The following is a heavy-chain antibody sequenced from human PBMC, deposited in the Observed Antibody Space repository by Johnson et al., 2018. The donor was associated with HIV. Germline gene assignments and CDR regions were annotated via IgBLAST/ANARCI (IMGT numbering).Heavy chain of an antibody. CDR1: GFTFRSYG. CDR2: INGDGTGS. Sequence: VQLVESGGGVVQPGRSLRLSCAASGFTFRSYGMHWVRQAPGKGLVWVSRINGDGTGSTYADSVKGRFTIARANAKNTRYLERNSLRAEDTAVYYCAKDRAFGIWGQGTMVTVSS. V-gene: IGHV3-74*01. J-gene: IGHJ3*02. CDR3: AKDRAFGI.